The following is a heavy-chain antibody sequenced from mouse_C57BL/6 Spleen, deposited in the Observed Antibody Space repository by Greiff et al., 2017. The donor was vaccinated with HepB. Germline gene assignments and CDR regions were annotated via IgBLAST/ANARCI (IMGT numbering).Heavy chain of an antibody. V-gene: IGHV1-82*01. Sequence: QVQLQQSGPELVKPGASVKISCKASGYAFSSSWMNWVKQRPGKGLEWIGRIYPGDGDTNYNGKFKGKATLTADKSSSTAYMQLSSLTSEDSAVYFCARYHYYGSSYFDVWGTGTTVTVSS. CDR1: GYAFSSSW. CDR3: ARYHYYGSSYFDV. D-gene: IGHD1-1*01. CDR2: IYPGDGDT. J-gene: IGHJ1*03.